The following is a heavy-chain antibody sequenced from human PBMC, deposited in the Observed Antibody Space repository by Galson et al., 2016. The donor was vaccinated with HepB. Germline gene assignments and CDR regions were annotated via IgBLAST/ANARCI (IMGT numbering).Heavy chain of an antibody. CDR3: ARDAGGFDC. J-gene: IGHJ4*02. CDR2: IKQDGSVQ. CDR1: GFTFSSYW. D-gene: IGHD3-10*01. Sequence: SLRLSCAASGFTFSSYWMSWVRQAPGKGLEWVANIKQDGSVQHYVDSVKGRFTISRDNAKNSLYLQMNSLRGEDTAVYYCARDAGGFDCWGQGTLVTVS. V-gene: IGHV3-7*04.